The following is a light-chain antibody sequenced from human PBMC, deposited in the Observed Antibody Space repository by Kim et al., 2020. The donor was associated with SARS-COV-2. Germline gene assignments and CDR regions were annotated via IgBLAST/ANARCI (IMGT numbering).Light chain of an antibody. CDR3: QQYNSYPIT. Sequence: ASVGDRVTIPCRASQSISSWLGWYQQKPGKAPKLLIYKASSLESGVPSRFSGSGSGTEFTLTISSLQPDDFATYYCQQYNSYPITFGQGTRLEIK. J-gene: IGKJ5*01. CDR1: QSISSW. V-gene: IGKV1-5*03. CDR2: KAS.